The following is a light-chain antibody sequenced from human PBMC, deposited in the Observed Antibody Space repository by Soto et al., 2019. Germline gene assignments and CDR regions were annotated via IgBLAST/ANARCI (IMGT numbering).Light chain of an antibody. Sequence: EIVLTQSPGTLSLSPGERATLSCRASQTVSINYLAWYQQKPGQAPRLLIYGASIRATGIPDRFTGSGSGTEFTLTISRVEPEDFAVYYCQQYGSSPPWTFGQGTKVEVK. CDR1: QTVSINY. CDR3: QQYGSSPPWT. J-gene: IGKJ1*01. CDR2: GAS. V-gene: IGKV3-20*01.